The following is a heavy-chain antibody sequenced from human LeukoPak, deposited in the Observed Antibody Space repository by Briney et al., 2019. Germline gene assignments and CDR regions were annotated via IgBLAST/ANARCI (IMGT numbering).Heavy chain of an antibody. V-gene: IGHV5-51*01. J-gene: IGHJ3*02. CDR3: ARPRQWHRNDAFDI. Sequence: GESLKISCKGSGDSFTTYWIGWVRQMPGKGLERMGIINPGDSDTRYSPSFQGQVTISADQSISTAHLQWSSLKASDTAMYYCARPRQWHRNDAFDIWGQGTMVIVSS. CDR1: GDSFTTYW. CDR2: INPGDSDT. D-gene: IGHD6-19*01.